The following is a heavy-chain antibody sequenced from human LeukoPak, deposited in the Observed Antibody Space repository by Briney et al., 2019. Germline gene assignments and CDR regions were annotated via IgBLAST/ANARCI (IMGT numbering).Heavy chain of an antibody. CDR2: ISSGSYI. J-gene: IGHJ4*02. D-gene: IGHD3-10*01. V-gene: IGHV3-21*01. Sequence: GGSLRLSCAASGFTFSSYSMNWVRQAPGKGLEWVSSISSGSYIYYADSVKGRFTISRHNAKNSLYLQMNSLRAEDTAVYYCARANYYGSGSYGVYFDYWGQGSLVTVSS. CDR1: GFTFSSYS. CDR3: ARANYYGSGSYGVYFDY.